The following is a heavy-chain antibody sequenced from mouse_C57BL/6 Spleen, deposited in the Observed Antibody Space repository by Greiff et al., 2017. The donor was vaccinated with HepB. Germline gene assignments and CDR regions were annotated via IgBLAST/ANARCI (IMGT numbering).Heavy chain of an antibody. CDR2: ISSGGDYI. CDR1: GFTFSSYA. J-gene: IGHJ3*01. D-gene: IGHD3-2*02. Sequence: EVHLVESGEGLVKPGGSLKLSCAASGFTFSSYAMSWVRQTPEKRLEWVAYISSGGDYIYYADTVKGRFTISRDNARNTLYLQMSSLKSEDTAMYYCTRDPAQATSFAYWGQGTLVTVSA. V-gene: IGHV5-9-1*02. CDR3: TRDPAQATSFAY.